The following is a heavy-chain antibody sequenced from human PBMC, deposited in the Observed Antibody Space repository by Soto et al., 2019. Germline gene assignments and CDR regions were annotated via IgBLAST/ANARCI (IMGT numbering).Heavy chain of an antibody. Sequence: HGESLKISCVDYGDTFTTYWVAWVRQMPGKGLEWMGILYPGDSDTKYNPSFQGQVTISADKSITTTYLQWSSLKASDTAIYYCAASIFYYGMDVWGQGTTVTVSS. CDR1: GDTFTTYW. CDR2: LYPGDSDT. CDR3: AASIFYYGMDV. J-gene: IGHJ6*02. V-gene: IGHV5-51*01.